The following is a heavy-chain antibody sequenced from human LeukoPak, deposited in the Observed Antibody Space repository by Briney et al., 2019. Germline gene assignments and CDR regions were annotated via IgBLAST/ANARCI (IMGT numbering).Heavy chain of an antibody. Sequence: SGTLSLTCAVSGGSISSSNWRSWVRQPPGKGLEWIGEIYHSGSTNYNPSLKSRVTISVDKSKNQFSLKLSSVTAADTAVYYCARLARIAAVPLPDRDYYYGMDVWGQGTTVTVSS. CDR2: IYHSGST. CDR1: GGSISSSNW. D-gene: IGHD6-13*01. CDR3: ARLARIAAVPLPDRDYYYGMDV. J-gene: IGHJ6*02. V-gene: IGHV4-4*02.